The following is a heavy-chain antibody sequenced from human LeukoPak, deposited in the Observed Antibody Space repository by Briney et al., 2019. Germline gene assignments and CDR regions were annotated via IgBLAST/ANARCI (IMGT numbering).Heavy chain of an antibody. J-gene: IGHJ4*02. CDR2: IYSGGYT. CDR3: ARLKGTVVTRVDY. D-gene: IGHD4-23*01. V-gene: IGHV3-53*01. Sequence: GGSLRLSCAASGFTVSSNYMIWVRQAPGKGLEWVAVIYSGGYTYYADSVKGRFTISRDNSKNTLYLQMNSLGAEDTAVYYCARLKGTVVTRVDYWGQGTLVTVAS. CDR1: GFTVSSNY.